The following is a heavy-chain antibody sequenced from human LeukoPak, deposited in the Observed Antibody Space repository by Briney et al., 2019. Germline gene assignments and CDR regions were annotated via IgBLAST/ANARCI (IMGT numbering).Heavy chain of an antibody. CDR2: INTYNGNT. V-gene: IGHV1-18*01. Sequence: ASVKVSCKASGYTFTSYGISWVRQAPGQGLEWMGWINTYNGNTNYAQKLQGRVTMTTDTSTSTAYMELRSLRSDDTAVYYCARGQGYSYGYEWFDPWGQGTLVTVSS. D-gene: IGHD5-18*01. CDR1: GYTFTSYG. J-gene: IGHJ5*02. CDR3: ARGQGYSYGYEWFDP.